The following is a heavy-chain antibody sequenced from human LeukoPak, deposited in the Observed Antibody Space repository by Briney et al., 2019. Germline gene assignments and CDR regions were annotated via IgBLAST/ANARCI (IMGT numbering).Heavy chain of an antibody. CDR3: ARVRGSWYTYFDY. CDR1: GFTLSGYW. J-gene: IGHJ4*02. Sequence: GGSLRLSCAASGFTLSGYWMSWVRQAPGKGLEWVSYISSSSSTIYYAGSVKGRFTVSRDNAKNSLYLQMNSPRAEDTAVYYCARVRGSWYTYFDYWGQGTLVTVSS. D-gene: IGHD6-13*01. V-gene: IGHV3-48*04. CDR2: ISSSSSTI.